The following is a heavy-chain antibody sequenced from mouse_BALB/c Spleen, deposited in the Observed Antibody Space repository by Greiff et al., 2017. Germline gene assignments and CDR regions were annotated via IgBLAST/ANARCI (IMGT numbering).Heavy chain of an antibody. CDR3: ARRITTGAWFAY. D-gene: IGHD2-4*01. CDR2: ISYSGST. V-gene: IGHV3-8*02. CDR1: GDSITSGY. Sequence: EVKLMESGPSLVKPSQTLSLTCSVTGDSITSGYWNWIRKFPGNKLEYMGYISYSGSTYYNPSLKSRISITRDTSKNQYYLQLNSVTTEDTATYYCARRITTGAWFAYWGQGTLVTVSA. J-gene: IGHJ3*01.